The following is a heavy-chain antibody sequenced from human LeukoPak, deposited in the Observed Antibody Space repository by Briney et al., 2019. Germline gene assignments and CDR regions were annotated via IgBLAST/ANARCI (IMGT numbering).Heavy chain of an antibody. CDR1: GDSISGYY. Sequence: PSETLSLTCTVSGDSISGYYWSWIRQPPGKALEWIGYIYYSGSTNYNPSLKSRVTISGDTSKNQFYLKLSSVTPADTAVYYCARGFRGASFDDWGQGTLVTVSS. J-gene: IGHJ5*02. V-gene: IGHV4-59*01. CDR2: IYYSGST. CDR3: ARGFRGASFDD. D-gene: IGHD1-26*01.